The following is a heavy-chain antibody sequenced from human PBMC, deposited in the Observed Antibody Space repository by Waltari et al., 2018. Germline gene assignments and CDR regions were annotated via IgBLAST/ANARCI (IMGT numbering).Heavy chain of an antibody. J-gene: IGHJ3*02. CDR3: ARREHDYDYVGGSYRRVIDTFDI. CDR1: GDKFSTYW. CDR2: IYVGDSET. D-gene: IGHD3-16*02. Sequence: EVRLVQSGAEVKKPGESLKISCKGSGDKFSTYWIGWVRQMPGKGLEWMGCIYVGDSETRYSPSSRGQVTMAADKSITTAYLQWSSLKASDTAMYYCARREHDYDYVGGSYRRVIDTFDIWGQGTRVTVSS. V-gene: IGHV5-51*03.